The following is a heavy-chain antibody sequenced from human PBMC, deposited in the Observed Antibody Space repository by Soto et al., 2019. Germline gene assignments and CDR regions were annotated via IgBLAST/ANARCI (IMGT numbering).Heavy chain of an antibody. Sequence: GGSLRLSCAASGFTFSSYSMNWVRQAPGKGLEWVSSISSSSSYIYYADSVKGRFTISRDNAKNSLYLQMNSLRAEDTAVYYCASWKGMATTPVDYWGQGTLVTVSS. CDR2: ISSSSSYI. CDR3: ASWKGMATTPVDY. V-gene: IGHV3-21*01. D-gene: IGHD5-12*01. CDR1: GFTFSSYS. J-gene: IGHJ4*02.